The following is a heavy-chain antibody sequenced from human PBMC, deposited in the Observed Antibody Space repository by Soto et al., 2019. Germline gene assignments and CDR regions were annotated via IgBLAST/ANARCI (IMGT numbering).Heavy chain of an antibody. D-gene: IGHD6-19*01. CDR3: TKRHEGWGPFHP. J-gene: IGHJ5*02. CDR2: SFHTGNT. Sequence: PSETLSLTCDVSGDSISSSRWWTWVRQPPGKGLEWIGDSFHTGNTNYNPSLKSRVTISVDKSKNTLYLQMNNLRAEDTAVYYCTKRHEGWGPFHPWGQGTLVTVSS. CDR1: GDSISSSRW. V-gene: IGHV4-4*02.